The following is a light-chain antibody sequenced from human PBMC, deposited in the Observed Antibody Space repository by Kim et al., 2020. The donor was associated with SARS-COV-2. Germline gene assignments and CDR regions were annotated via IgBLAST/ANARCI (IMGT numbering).Light chain of an antibody. CDR3: ATWDDSLSGLYV. V-gene: IGLV1-47*01. J-gene: IGLJ1*01. Sequence: QRVTISGSGNTSSSVSNYVYWYQQLPGMAPKLLIYRNSQRPSGVPGRFSGSESGTSASLAISGLRPEDEADYYCATWDDSLSGLYVFGTGTKVTVL. CDR2: RNS. CDR1: TSSSVSNY.